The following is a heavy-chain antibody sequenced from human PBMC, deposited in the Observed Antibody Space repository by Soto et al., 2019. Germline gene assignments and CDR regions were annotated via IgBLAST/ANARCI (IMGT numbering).Heavy chain of an antibody. J-gene: IGHJ5*02. CDR3: ARESIVGATRFDP. CDR1: GDSVNSGSYY. CDR2: IYHIGTT. D-gene: IGHD1-26*01. V-gene: IGHV4-61*01. Sequence: SETLSLTCTVSGDSVNSGSYYWTWIRQAPGKGLEWLGYIYHIGTTRYNPSLKSRATISLDTSKSQFSLRLTFVTAADTAVYFCARESIVGATRFDPWGHGTLVTVSS.